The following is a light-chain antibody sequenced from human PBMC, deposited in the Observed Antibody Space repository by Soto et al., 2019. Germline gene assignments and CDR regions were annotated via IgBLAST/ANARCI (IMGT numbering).Light chain of an antibody. CDR3: QSYDSSLSGWV. V-gene: IGLV1-40*01. Sequence: SVLTQPPSLSGAPGQRVTISCTGSSANIGAGYDVHWYQQLPGTAPKLLIYGNSNRPSGFPDRFSGSQSGTAASLAITGLQAEDEADYYCQSYDSSLSGWVFGGGTKLTVL. CDR1: SANIGAGYD. J-gene: IGLJ3*02. CDR2: GNS.